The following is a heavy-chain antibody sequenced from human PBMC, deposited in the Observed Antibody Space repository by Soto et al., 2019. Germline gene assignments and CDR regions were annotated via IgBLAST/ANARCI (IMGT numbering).Heavy chain of an antibody. CDR2: ITRDSNHI. Sequence: PGGSLRLSCAASGFTSSDYTLNWVHQALGKGLEWVASITRDSNHIYFAHSVKGRFTLSRDNAKNSVYLQMNSLRAEDTAIYFCARPFIVGSTTLGYWGQGTLVTVSS. CDR1: GFTSSDYT. V-gene: IGHV3-21*01. CDR3: ARPFIVGSTTLGY. J-gene: IGHJ4*02. D-gene: IGHD1-26*01.